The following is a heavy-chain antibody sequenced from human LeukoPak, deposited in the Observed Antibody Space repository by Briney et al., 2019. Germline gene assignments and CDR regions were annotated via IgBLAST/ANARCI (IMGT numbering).Heavy chain of an antibody. CDR2: ISSSSSYI. CDR1: GFTFSSYS. Sequence: GGSLRLSCAASGFTFSSYSMNWVRQAPGKGLEWVSSISSSSSYIYYADSVKGRFTISRDNAKNSLYLQMNSLRVEDTAVYYCAKDKDLRYFDWLLSPFDAFDIWGQGTMVTVSS. CDR3: AKDKDLRYFDWLLSPFDAFDI. V-gene: IGHV3-21*01. D-gene: IGHD3-9*01. J-gene: IGHJ3*02.